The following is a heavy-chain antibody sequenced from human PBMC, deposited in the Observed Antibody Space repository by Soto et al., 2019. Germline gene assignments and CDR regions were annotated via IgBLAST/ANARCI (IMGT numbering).Heavy chain of an antibody. CDR1: GYTFTSYV. V-gene: IGHV1-18*04. Sequence: AAVKCSFKASGYTFTSYVISWVRQAPGQGLEWMGWISAYNGNTNYAQNLQGRVTMTTETSTSTAYMELRSLRSDETAVYDCARHIVVVPAAINCVDPWGQGTMVTVSS. D-gene: IGHD2-2*01. J-gene: IGHJ5*02. CDR3: ARHIVVVPAAINCVDP. CDR2: ISAYNGNT.